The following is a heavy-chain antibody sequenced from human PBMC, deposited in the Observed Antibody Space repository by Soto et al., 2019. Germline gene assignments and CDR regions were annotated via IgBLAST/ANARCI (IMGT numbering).Heavy chain of an antibody. V-gene: IGHV4-30-4*01. J-gene: IGHJ6*02. CDR3: ARDHYVYDILTGYGYYYGMDV. D-gene: IGHD3-9*01. Sequence: SETLSLTCTVSGGSISSGDYYWSWIRQPPGKGLEWIGYIYYSGSTYYNPSLKSRVTISVDTSKNQFSLKLSSVTAADTAVYYCARDHYVYDILTGYGYYYGMDVWGQGTTVS. CDR2: IYYSGST. CDR1: GGSISSGDYY.